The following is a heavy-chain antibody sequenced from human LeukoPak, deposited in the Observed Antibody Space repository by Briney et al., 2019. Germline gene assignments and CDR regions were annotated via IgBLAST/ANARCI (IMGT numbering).Heavy chain of an antibody. J-gene: IGHJ3*02. Sequence: GGPLRLSCAASGFTFSSYAMHWVRQAPGKGLEWVAVISKDGNSQNYADSVKGRFTISRDNSKNTLYLQMNSLRPEDTAVYYCAGESFNIWGQGTTVTVSS. CDR1: GFTFSSYA. CDR3: AGESFNI. V-gene: IGHV3-30*01. CDR2: ISKDGNSQ.